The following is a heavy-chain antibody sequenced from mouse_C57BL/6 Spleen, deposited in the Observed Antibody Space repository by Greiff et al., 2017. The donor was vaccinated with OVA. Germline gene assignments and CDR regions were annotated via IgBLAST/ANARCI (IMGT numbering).Heavy chain of an antibody. Sequence: EVKLEESGGGLVKPGGSLKLSCAASGFTFSDYGMHWVRQAPEKGLEWVAYISSGSSTIYYADTVKGRFTISRDNAKNTLFLQMTRLRAEDTARYYCERPFITTAMDYWGQGTTLTVSS. V-gene: IGHV5-17*01. J-gene: IGHJ2*01. CDR1: GFTFSDYG. D-gene: IGHD1-1*01. CDR3: ERPFITTAMDY. CDR2: ISSGSSTI.